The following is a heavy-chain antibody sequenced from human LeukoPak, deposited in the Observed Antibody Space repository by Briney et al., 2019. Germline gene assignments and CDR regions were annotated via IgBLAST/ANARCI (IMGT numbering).Heavy chain of an antibody. CDR3: ARWGGYDTSGHRAYSYYYGMDV. Sequence: PSETLSLTCTVSGGSISGYYWTWMRQPPGKGLEWIGYIYDSGSTNYNPSLKSRVTISVDTSKNQFSLRLSSVTAADSAVYYCARWGGYDTSGHRAYSYYYGMDVWGQGTTVTVSS. D-gene: IGHD3-22*01. V-gene: IGHV4-4*09. CDR1: GGSISGYY. CDR2: IYDSGST. J-gene: IGHJ6*02.